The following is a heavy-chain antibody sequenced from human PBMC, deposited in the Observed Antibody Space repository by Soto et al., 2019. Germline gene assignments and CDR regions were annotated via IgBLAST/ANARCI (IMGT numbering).Heavy chain of an antibody. J-gene: IGHJ6*02. V-gene: IGHV1-2*04. Sequence: QVQLVQPGAEVKKPGASVKVSCKASGYTFTGYYMHWVRQAPGQGLEWMGWINPNSDGTNYAQKFQGWVTMSRDSSISTAYMELGRLRSDDTAVYYCARESISSSWYTNYHCYGMDVWGQGTTVTVSS. D-gene: IGHD6-13*01. CDR2: INPNSDGT. CDR1: GYTFTGYY. CDR3: ARESISSSWYTNYHCYGMDV.